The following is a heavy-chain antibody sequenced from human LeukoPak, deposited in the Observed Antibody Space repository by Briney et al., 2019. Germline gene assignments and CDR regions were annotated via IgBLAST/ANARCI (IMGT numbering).Heavy chain of an antibody. V-gene: IGHV3-21*01. CDR3: ARDGPITIFGVVSARFFDP. CDR2: ISSSSSYI. Sequence: GGSLRLSCAASGFTFSSYSMNWVRQAPGKGLEWVSSISSSSSYIYYADSVKGRFTISRDNAKNSPYLQMNSLRAEDTAVYYCARDGPITIFGVVSARFFDPWGQGTLVTVSS. CDR1: GFTFSSYS. J-gene: IGHJ5*02. D-gene: IGHD3-3*01.